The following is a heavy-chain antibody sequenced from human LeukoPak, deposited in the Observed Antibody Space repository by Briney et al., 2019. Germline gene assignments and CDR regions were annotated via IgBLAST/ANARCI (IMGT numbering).Heavy chain of an antibody. V-gene: IGHV1-46*01. CDR3: AREESIGSYQFLNDY. Sequence: AASVKVSCKASGYTFTSYSMNWVRQAPGQGPEWMGIINPSDPSTTYAQKFQGRVTMTRDMSTSTAYMEVRSLRSDDTAVYYCAREESIGSYQFLNDYWGQGTLVTVSS. CDR2: INPSDPST. D-gene: IGHD1-26*01. J-gene: IGHJ4*02. CDR1: GYTFTSYS.